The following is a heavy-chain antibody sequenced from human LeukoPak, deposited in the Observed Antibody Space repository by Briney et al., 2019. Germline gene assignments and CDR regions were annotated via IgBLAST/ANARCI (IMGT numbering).Heavy chain of an antibody. V-gene: IGHV4-59*01. CDR1: GGSISSYY. CDR2: IYYSGST. J-gene: IGHJ4*02. CDR3: ARQQLSQLYYFDY. Sequence: SEALSLTCTVSGGSISSYYWSWIRQPPGKGLEWIGYIYYSGSTNYNPSLKSRVTISVDTSKNQFSLKLSSVTAADTAVYYCARQQLSQLYYFDYWGQGTLVTVSS. D-gene: IGHD6-13*01.